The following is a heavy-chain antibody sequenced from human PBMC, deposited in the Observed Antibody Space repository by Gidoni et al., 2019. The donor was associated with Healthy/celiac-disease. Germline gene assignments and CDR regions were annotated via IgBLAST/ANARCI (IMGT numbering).Heavy chain of an antibody. V-gene: IGHV4-34*01. CDR3: ARDHTGGPLWY. CDR1: GGSFSGYY. D-gene: IGHD2-8*02. J-gene: IGHJ4*02. CDR2: INHSGST. Sequence: QVQLQQWGAGLLKPSETLSLTCAVYGGSFSGYYWSWIRQPPGKGLEWIGEINHSGSTNYNPSLKSRVTISVDTSKNQFSLKLSSVTAADTAVYYCARDHTGGPLWYWGQGTLVTVSS.